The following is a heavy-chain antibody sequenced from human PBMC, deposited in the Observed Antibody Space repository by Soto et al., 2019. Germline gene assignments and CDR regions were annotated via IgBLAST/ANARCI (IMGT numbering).Heavy chain of an antibody. J-gene: IGHJ4*02. CDR1: GFTFGDYD. Sequence: PSLSFTSSGFTFGDYDMIGVRQATGKGLEWVCFIRSKAYGGTTENGASVKGRFTIKRDDSKSIAYLQMNSPKTDYTAVDYCTRASSAGCDYWGQGTLVTVSS. V-gene: IGHV3-49*04. CDR3: TRASSAGCDY. CDR2: IRSKAYGGTT. D-gene: IGHD6-13*01.